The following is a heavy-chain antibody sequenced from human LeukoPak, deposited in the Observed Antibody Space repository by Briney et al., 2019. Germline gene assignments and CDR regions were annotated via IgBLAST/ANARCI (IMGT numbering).Heavy chain of an antibody. Sequence: PGGSLRFSCAASGFTFSSYWMHWVRQAPGKGLAWVSRIKSDGSSTSYADSVKGRFTISRDNAKNTLYLQMNSLRAEDTAVYYCVRGGGATISYWGQGTLVTVSS. CDR1: GFTFSSYW. J-gene: IGHJ4*02. D-gene: IGHD1-26*01. V-gene: IGHV3-74*01. CDR2: IKSDGSST. CDR3: VRGGGATISY.